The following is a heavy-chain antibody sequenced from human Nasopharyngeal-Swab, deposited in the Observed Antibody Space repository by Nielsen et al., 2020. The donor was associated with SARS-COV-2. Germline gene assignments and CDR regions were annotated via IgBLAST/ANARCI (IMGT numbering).Heavy chain of an antibody. CDR1: GFTFSNAW. CDR2: IKSKTDGGTT. D-gene: IGHD5-18*01. CDR3: TTGRGYSYGNIYYFDY. Sequence: GEALKISCAASGFTFSNAWMSWVRQAPGKGLEWVGRIKSKTDGGTTDYAAPVKGRFTISRDDSKNTLYLQMNSLKTEGTAVYYCTTGRGYSYGNIYYFDYWGQGTLVTVSS. V-gene: IGHV3-15*01. J-gene: IGHJ4*02.